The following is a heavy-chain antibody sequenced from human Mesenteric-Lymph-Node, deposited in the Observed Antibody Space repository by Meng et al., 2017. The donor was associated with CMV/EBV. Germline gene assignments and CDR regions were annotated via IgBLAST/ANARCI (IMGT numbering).Heavy chain of an antibody. CDR1: GFTLSSSA. Sequence: GESLKISCAASGFTLSSSAMNWVRQAPGKGLECVAVITSTSSQIYYADSVKGRFTVSRDNARNSLYLQMSSLRADDTAVYYCARDRMPNGIFLGMDVWGLGTSVTVSS. V-gene: IGHV3-21*01. D-gene: IGHD2/OR15-2a*01. CDR2: ITSTSSQI. CDR3: ARDRMPNGIFLGMDV. J-gene: IGHJ6*02.